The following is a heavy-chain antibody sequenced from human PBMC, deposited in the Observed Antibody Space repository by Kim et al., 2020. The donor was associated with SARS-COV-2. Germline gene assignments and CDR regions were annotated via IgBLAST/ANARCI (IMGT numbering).Heavy chain of an antibody. CDR3: ARGRHSDAFDI. CDR1: GGSFSGYY. Sequence: SETLSLTCAVYGGSFSGYYWSWIRQPPGKGLEWIGEINHSGSTNYNPSLKSRVTISVDTSKNQFSLKLSSVTAADTAVYYCARGRHSDAFDIWGQGTMVTVSS. V-gene: IGHV4-34*01. CDR2: INHSGST. J-gene: IGHJ3*02.